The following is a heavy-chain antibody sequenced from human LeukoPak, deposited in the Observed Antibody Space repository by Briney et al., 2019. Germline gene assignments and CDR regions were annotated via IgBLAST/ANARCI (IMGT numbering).Heavy chain of an antibody. Sequence: PGGSLRLSCAASGFTFSDYYMSWIRQVPGKGLEWVSYISSSSSYTNYADSVKGRFTISRDNAKNSLYLQMNSLRAEDTAVYYCARAGYCSGGSCYYYYYGMDVWGKGTTVTVSS. CDR2: ISSSSSYT. D-gene: IGHD2-15*01. CDR1: GFTFSDYY. J-gene: IGHJ6*04. CDR3: ARAGYCSGGSCYYYYYGMDV. V-gene: IGHV3-11*06.